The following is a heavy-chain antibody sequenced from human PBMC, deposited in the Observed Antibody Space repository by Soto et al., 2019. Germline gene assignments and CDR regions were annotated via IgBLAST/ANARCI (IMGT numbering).Heavy chain of an antibody. CDR1: GGSISSGDYY. D-gene: IGHD4-17*01. CDR3: ARGGPTVTTGY. CDR2: IYYSGST. Sequence: QVQLQESGPGLVKPSQTLSLTCTVSGGSISSGDYYWSWIRQPPGKGLEWIGYIYYSGSTYYNPSLKSXXTXSXXTSKHQFSLKLSSVTAADTAVYYCARGGPTVTTGYWGQGTLVTVSS. V-gene: IGHV4-30-4*01. J-gene: IGHJ4*02.